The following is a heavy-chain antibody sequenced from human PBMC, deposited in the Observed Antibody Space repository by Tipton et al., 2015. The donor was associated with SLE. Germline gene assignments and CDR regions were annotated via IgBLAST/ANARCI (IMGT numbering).Heavy chain of an antibody. CDR3: ARGDQVAAFDI. CDR1: GGSISSSSYY. V-gene: IGHV4-39*07. CDR2: IYYSGST. Sequence: TLSLTCTVSGGSISSSSYYWGWIRQPPGKGLEWIGSIYYSGSTYYNPSLKSRVTISVDTSKNQFSLKLSSVTAADTAVYYCARGDQVAAFDIWGQGIMVTVSS. J-gene: IGHJ3*02.